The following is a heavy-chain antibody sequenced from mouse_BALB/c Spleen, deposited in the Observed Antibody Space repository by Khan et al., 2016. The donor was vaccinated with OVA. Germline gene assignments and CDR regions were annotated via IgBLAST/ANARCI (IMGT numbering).Heavy chain of an antibody. CDR1: GYTFTSYY. Sequence: QVQLQQSGAELVKPGASVRLSCKASGYTFTSYYLYWVKQRPGQGLEWIGDINPSNGGTNFNEKFKSKATVTVDKSSRTAYMELSSLTAEDSAVYYCTRSGYGTFAYWGQGTLVTVSA. V-gene: IGHV1S81*02. CDR2: INPSNGGT. J-gene: IGHJ3*01. CDR3: TRSGYGTFAY. D-gene: IGHD2-1*01.